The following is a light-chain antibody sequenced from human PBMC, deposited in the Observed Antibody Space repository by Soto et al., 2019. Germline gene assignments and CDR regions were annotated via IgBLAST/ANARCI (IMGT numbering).Light chain of an antibody. CDR2: EAS. CDR1: QSIDNW. J-gene: IGKJ1*01. CDR3: QHYNSYPWT. V-gene: IGKV1-5*03. Sequence: DIQVTQSPSTLSASSVDRVTITCLASQSIDNWLAWYQQKPGKAPKLLIYEASSLESGVPSRFSGSGSGTEFTLTISSLQPDDSATYYCQHYNSYPWTFGQGTKVDI.